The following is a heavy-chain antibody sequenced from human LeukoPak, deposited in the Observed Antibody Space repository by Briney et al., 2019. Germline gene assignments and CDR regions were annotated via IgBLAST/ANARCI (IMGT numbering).Heavy chain of an antibody. V-gene: IGHV3-21*01. J-gene: IGHJ1*01. D-gene: IGHD7-27*01. CDR2: ISSSSSYI. Sequence: KPGGSLRLSCAASGFTFSSYSMNWVRQAPGKGLEWVSSISSSSSYIYYADSVKGRFTISRDNAKNSLYLQMNSLRAEDTAVYYCARGGDPNWALTAEYFQHWGQGTLVTVSS. CDR3: ARGGDPNWALTAEYFQH. CDR1: GFTFSSYS.